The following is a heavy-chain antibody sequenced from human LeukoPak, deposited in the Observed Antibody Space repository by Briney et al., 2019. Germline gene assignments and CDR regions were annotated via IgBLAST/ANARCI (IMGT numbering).Heavy chain of an antibody. D-gene: IGHD3-22*01. CDR3: ARGYYDSSDFEYFQH. Sequence: ASVKVSCKASGYSFTGNYMHWVRQAPGQGLEWMGWINPNSGDTNFAQKFQGRVTMTRDTSISTVYMELSRLRSDDTAVFYCARGYYDSSDFEYFQHWGLGTLVTVSS. J-gene: IGHJ1*01. V-gene: IGHV1-2*02. CDR2: INPNSGDT. CDR1: GYSFTGNY.